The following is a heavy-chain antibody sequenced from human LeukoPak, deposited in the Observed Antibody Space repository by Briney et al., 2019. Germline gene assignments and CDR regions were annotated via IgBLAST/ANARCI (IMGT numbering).Heavy chain of an antibody. Sequence: PGGSLRLSCAASGFTFSSYGMHWVRQAPGKGLEWVAVISYDGSNKYYADSVKGRFTISRDNSKNTLYLQMNSLRAEDTAVYYCAKGYYDFWSGYYTFDYWGQGTLVTVSS. CDR2: ISYDGSNK. CDR1: GFTFSSYG. D-gene: IGHD3-3*01. V-gene: IGHV3-30*18. J-gene: IGHJ4*02. CDR3: AKGYYDFWSGYYTFDY.